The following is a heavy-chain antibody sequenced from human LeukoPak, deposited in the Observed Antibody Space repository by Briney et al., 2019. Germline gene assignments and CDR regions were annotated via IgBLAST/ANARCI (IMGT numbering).Heavy chain of an antibody. D-gene: IGHD4-17*01. Sequence: TFGDYAMSWIRQQPGKGLEWIGYIYYSGSTYYNPSLKSRVTISVDTSKNQFSLKLSSVTAADTAVYYCARGDYVGNWFDPWGQGTLVTVSS. CDR1: TFGDYA. CDR3: ARGDYVGNWFDP. CDR2: IYYSGST. V-gene: IGHV4-30-4*06. J-gene: IGHJ5*02.